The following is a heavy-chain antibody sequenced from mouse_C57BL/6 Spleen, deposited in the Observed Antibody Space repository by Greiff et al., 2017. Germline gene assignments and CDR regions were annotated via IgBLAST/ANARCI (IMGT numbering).Heavy chain of an antibody. D-gene: IGHD1-1*01. Sequence: VQLKQSGPELVKPGASVKIPCKASGYTFTDYNMDWVKQSHGKSLEWIGDINPNNGGTIYNQKFKGKATLTVDKSSSTAYMELRSLTSEDTAVYYCARSGHYGSSSAWFAYWGQGTLVTVSA. CDR2: INPNNGGT. CDR3: ARSGHYGSSSAWFAY. CDR1: GYTFTDYN. V-gene: IGHV1-18*01. J-gene: IGHJ3*01.